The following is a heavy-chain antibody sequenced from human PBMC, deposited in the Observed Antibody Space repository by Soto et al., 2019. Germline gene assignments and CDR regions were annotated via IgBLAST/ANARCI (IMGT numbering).Heavy chain of an antibody. J-gene: IGHJ6*02. D-gene: IGHD6-13*01. V-gene: IGHV4-30-4*01. CDR3: AGEGLGIAAAGPLYGMDV. CDR2: IYYSGST. Sequence: SETLSLTCTVSGGSISIGDYYWSWMRQPPGKGLEWIGYIYYSGSTYYSPSLKSRVTISVDTSKNQFSLKLSSVTAADTAVYYCAGEGLGIAAAGPLYGMDVWGQGTTVTVSS. CDR1: GGSISIGDYY.